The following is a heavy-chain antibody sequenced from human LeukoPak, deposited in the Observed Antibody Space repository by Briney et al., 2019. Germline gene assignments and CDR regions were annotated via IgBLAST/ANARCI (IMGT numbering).Heavy chain of an antibody. Sequence: SETLSLTCTVSGGSISSSSYYWGWIRQPPGKWLEWFGSIYYSGSTYYNPSLKSRVTISVDTSKNQFSLTLSSVTAADTAVYYCARDWPNYSRQDFDYWGQGTLVTVSS. CDR1: GGSISSSSYY. J-gene: IGHJ4*02. V-gene: IGHV4-39*07. CDR2: IYYSGST. D-gene: IGHD4/OR15-4a*01. CDR3: ARDWPNYSRQDFDY.